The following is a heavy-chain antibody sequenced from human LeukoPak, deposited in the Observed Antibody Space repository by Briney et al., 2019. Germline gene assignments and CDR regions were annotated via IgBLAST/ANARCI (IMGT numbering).Heavy chain of an antibody. CDR2: IYYSGST. D-gene: IGHD6-13*01. CDR3: ARLLAAAGTVYWFDP. J-gene: IGHJ5*02. V-gene: IGHV4-59*08. CDR1: GGSISSYY. Sequence: SETLSLTCTVSGGSISSYYWSWIRQPPGKGLEWIGYIYYSGSTNYNPSLKSRVTISVDTSKNQFSLKLSSVTAADTAVYYCARLLAAAGTVYWFDPWGQGTLVTVSS.